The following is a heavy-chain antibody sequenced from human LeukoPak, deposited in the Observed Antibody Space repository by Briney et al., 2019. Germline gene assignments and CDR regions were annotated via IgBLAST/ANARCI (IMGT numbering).Heavy chain of an antibody. CDR1: GFTFSNYA. V-gene: IGHV3-23*01. J-gene: IGHJ4*02. CDR2: ISGSGDST. CDR3: ARRSGIAVAGAFDY. D-gene: IGHD6-19*01. Sequence: GALRLSCAASGFTFSNYAMRWVRQAPGKGLEWVSGISGSGDSTYYADSVKGRFTISRDNSKNTLYLQMNSLRAEDTAVYYCARRSGIAVAGAFDYWGQGTLVTVSS.